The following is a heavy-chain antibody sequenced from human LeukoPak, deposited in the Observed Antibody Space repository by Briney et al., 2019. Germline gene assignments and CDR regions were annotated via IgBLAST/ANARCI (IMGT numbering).Heavy chain of an antibody. V-gene: IGHV3-48*01. Sequence: GGSLRLSCAASAFTISDYSMNWVRQAPGKGLEWISYISGRSSTIYYADSVRGRFTISRDNAKNSMYLQMNSLRAEDTAVYYCARDRLTSGSYFFDYWGQGTLVTVSS. CDR1: AFTISDYS. CDR3: ARDRLTSGSYFFDY. D-gene: IGHD1-26*01. J-gene: IGHJ4*02. CDR2: ISGRSSTI.